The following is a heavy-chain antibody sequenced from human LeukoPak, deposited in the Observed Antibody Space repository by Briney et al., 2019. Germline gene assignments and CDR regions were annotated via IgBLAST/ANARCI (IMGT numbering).Heavy chain of an antibody. CDR3: GRLMGGYDSYFYGMDV. J-gene: IGHJ6*02. Sequence: GGSLRLSCAASGFTFSSFGMHWVRQAPGKGLEWVAVISYDGRNKYYAESVKGRFTISRDNSQNTPYLQMNSLRPEDTAVYYCGRLMGGYDSYFYGMDVWGQGTTVTVSS. D-gene: IGHD5-12*01. V-gene: IGHV3-30*03. CDR1: GFTFSSFG. CDR2: ISYDGRNK.